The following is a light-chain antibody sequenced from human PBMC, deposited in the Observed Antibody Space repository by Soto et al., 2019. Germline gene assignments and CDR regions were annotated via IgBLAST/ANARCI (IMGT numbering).Light chain of an antibody. Sequence: EIVLTQSPGTLSLSPGERATLSCRASQSVSSTYLAWFQHKPGQAPRLLVYDVSTRATGIPDRFSGSGSGTDFTLTISRLEPEDFAVYYCHQYVTSPPRLTFGGGTKVEIK. J-gene: IGKJ4*01. CDR2: DVS. V-gene: IGKV3-20*01. CDR1: QSVSSTY. CDR3: HQYVTSPPRLT.